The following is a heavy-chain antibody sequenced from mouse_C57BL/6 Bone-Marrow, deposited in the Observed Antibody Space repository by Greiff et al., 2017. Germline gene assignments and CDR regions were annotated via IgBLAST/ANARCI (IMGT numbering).Heavy chain of an antibody. J-gene: IGHJ4*01. CDR1: GYTFTDYY. Sequence: QVQLQQSGAELVRPGASVKLSCKASGYTFTDYYINWVQQRPGQGLEWIARIYPGSGNTYYNEKFKGKATLTAETSSSTSYMQLSSLTSEDSAVYFGAKTGDDYDWGFYAMDYWGQGTSVTVSS. D-gene: IGHD2-4*01. V-gene: IGHV1-76*01. CDR2: IYPGSGNT. CDR3: AKTGDDYDWGFYAMDY.